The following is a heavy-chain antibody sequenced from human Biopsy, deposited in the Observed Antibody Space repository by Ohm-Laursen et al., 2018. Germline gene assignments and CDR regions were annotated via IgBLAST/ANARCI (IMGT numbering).Heavy chain of an antibody. V-gene: IGHV3-11*01. D-gene: IGHD6-19*01. CDR2: ISSSGITA. J-gene: IGHJ4*02. CDR1: RFTFSDYF. CDR3: ARSGWNFEFDS. Sequence: GSLRLSCSASRFTFSDYFMSWIRQAPGKGLEWVPYISSSGITAHYADSVKGRFTISRDNAKNSLYLQMNSLRAEDTAIYYCARSGWNFEFDSWGKGTLVAVSS.